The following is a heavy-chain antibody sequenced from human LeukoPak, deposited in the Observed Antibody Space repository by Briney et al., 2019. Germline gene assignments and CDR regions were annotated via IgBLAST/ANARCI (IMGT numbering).Heavy chain of an antibody. J-gene: IGHJ4*02. CDR1: GGTFSSYA. CDR2: IIPIFGTA. V-gene: IGHV1-69*13. CDR3: ARGRDTAIEFDY. D-gene: IGHD5-18*01. Sequence: SVRVSCKASGGTFSSYAISWVRQAPGQGLEWMGGIIPIFGTANYAQKFQGRVTITADESRSTAYMELSSLRSEDTAVYYCARGRDTAIEFDYWGQGTLVTVSS.